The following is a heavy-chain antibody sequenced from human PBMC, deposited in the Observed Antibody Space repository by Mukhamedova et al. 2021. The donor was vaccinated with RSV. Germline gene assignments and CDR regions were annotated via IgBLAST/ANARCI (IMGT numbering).Heavy chain of an antibody. CDR2: IYPGDSGT. J-gene: IGHJ4*02. CDR3: ARSPNFYDSSGYPFDF. V-gene: IGHV5-51*06. Sequence: GIIYPGDSGTRYSPSFQGQVTTSADKSISTAYLQWSGLKASDTGIYFCARSPNFYDSSGYPFDFWGQGTLVTVSS. D-gene: IGHD3-22*01.